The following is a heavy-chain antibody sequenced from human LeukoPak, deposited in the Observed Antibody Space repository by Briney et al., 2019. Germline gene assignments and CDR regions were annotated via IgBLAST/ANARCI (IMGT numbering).Heavy chain of an antibody. V-gene: IGHV3-53*01. CDR1: GFTVSSNY. CDR2: IYSGGST. CDR3: ARGPWDYCSSTSCYYFDY. Sequence: GGSLRLSCAASGFTVSSNYMSWVRQAPGKGLEWVSVIYSGGSTYYADSVKGRFTISRDNSKNTLYLQMNSLRAEDTAVYYCARGPWDYCSSTSCYYFDYWGQGTLVTVSS. J-gene: IGHJ4*02. D-gene: IGHD2-2*01.